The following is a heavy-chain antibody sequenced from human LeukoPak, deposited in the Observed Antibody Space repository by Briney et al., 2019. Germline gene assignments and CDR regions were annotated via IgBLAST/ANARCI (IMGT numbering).Heavy chain of an antibody. D-gene: IGHD2-21*02. CDR1: GYTFTNYY. CDR3: ARVVPGTTWVGTYFDN. V-gene: IGHV1-46*01. CDR2: INPSGGST. J-gene: IGHJ4*02. Sequence: GASVKVSCKASGYTFTNYYMHWVRQAPGQGLEWMGIINPSGGSTSNAQKFQGRVTMTRDTSTSTVYMELSGPRSEDTAVYYCARVVPGTTWVGTYFDNWGQGTLVTVSS.